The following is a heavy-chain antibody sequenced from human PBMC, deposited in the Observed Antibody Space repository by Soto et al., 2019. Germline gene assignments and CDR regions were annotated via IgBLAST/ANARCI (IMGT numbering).Heavy chain of an antibody. Sequence: SETLSLTCTVSGDSVSSGSYYWSWIRQPPGKGLQWISYIYYSGNTNDNPSLKSRVTISVDTSKNQFSLKPSSVTTADTAVYYCARGGGVTATFDYWGQGTLVTVSS. J-gene: IGHJ4*02. CDR1: GDSVSSGSYY. D-gene: IGHD5-18*01. CDR3: ARGGGVTATFDY. CDR2: IYYSGNT. V-gene: IGHV4-61*01.